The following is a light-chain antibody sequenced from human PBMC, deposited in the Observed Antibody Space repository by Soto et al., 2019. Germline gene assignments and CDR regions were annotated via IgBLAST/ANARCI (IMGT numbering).Light chain of an antibody. CDR1: QSVSSSY. Sequence: EFVLTQSPGTLSLSPGERATLSCRASQSVSSSYLAWYQQKPGQAPMLLIYGASSRATGIPDRFSGSGSGTDFTLTISRLEPEDFAVYYCHQYGNSQTFGQGTKVDIK. CDR2: GAS. J-gene: IGKJ1*01. CDR3: HQYGNSQT. V-gene: IGKV3-20*01.